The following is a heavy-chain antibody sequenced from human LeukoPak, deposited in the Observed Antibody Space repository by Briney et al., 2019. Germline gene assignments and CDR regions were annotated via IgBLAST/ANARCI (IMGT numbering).Heavy chain of an antibody. CDR1: GFSFNSYA. D-gene: IGHD6-19*01. V-gene: IGHV3-30-3*01. J-gene: IGHJ4*02. Sequence: PGGSPRLSCAASGFSFNSYAMHWARQAPGKGLEWVAVISYDGSNKDYADSVKGRFTISRDKSKNTLYLQMNSLRPEDTAVYYCARALDSSDWNGRDYWGQGTLVTVSS. CDR2: ISYDGSNK. CDR3: ARALDSSDWNGRDY.